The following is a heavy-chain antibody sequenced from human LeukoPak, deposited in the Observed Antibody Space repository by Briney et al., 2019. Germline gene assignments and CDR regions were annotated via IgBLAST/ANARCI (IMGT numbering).Heavy chain of an antibody. CDR3: ARHSTSSTTDAFDI. CDR2: IYHSGST. Sequence: SETLSLTCAVSGYSISSGYYWGWFRQPPGKGLEWIGSIYHSGSTYYNPPLKSRDTISVDTSKNQFSLKLSSVTAADTAVYYCARHSTSSTTDAFDIWGQGTMVTVSS. V-gene: IGHV4-38-2*01. J-gene: IGHJ3*02. CDR1: GYSISSGYY. D-gene: IGHD6-13*01.